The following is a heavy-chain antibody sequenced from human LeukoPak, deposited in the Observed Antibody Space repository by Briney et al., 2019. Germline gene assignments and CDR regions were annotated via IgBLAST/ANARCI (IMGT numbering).Heavy chain of an antibody. Sequence: GGSLRLSCAASGFTFSSYEMNWVRQAPGKGLEWLSYISWSGNSIFYADSVKGRFTISRDNAKNTLYLQMNSLRAEDTAVYYCARPYSAYAFDYWGQGTLVTVPS. CDR1: GFTFSSYE. J-gene: IGHJ4*02. CDR3: ARPYSAYAFDY. D-gene: IGHD5-12*01. CDR2: ISWSGNSI. V-gene: IGHV3-48*03.